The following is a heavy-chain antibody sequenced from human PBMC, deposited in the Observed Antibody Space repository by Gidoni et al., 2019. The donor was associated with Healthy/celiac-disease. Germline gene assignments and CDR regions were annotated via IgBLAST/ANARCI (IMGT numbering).Heavy chain of an antibody. D-gene: IGHD3-3*01. CDR2: IYTSGST. CDR3: ARAPWSGYYGGYYYYMDV. V-gene: IGHV4-61*02. Sequence: QVQLQESGPGLVKPSQTLSLPCTVSGGSISSGSYYWSWIRQPAGKGLEWIGRIYTSGSTNYNPSLKSRVTMSVDTSKNQFSLKLSSVTAADTAVCYCARAPWSGYYGGYYYYMDVWGKGTTVTVSS. CDR1: GGSISSGSYY. J-gene: IGHJ6*03.